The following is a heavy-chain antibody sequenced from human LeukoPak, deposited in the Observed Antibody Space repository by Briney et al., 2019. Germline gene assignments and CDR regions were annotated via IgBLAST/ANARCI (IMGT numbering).Heavy chain of an antibody. V-gene: IGHV1-2*02. J-gene: IGHJ4*02. Sequence: GSSVKASCKASGGTFSSYAISWVRQAPGQGLEWMGWINPDSGGTNYAQKFQGRVTMTRDTSISTAYMELSRLTSDDTAVYYCARDSRVSTGWPYYCDYWGQGTLVTVSS. CDR1: GGTFSSYA. D-gene: IGHD6-19*01. CDR2: INPDSGGT. CDR3: ARDSRVSTGWPYYCDY.